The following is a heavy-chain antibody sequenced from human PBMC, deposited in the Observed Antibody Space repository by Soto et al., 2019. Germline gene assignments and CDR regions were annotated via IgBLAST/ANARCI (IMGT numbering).Heavy chain of an antibody. CDR3: ARELPLGDSRFDP. CDR2: IYYSGST. V-gene: IGHV4-59*01. Sequence: SETLSLTCTVSGGSISSYYWSWIRQPPGKGLEWIGYIYYSGSTNYNPSLKSRVTISVDTSKNQFSLKLSSVTAADTAVYYCARELPLGDSRFDPWGQGTLVTVSS. CDR1: GGSISSYY. D-gene: IGHD4-17*01. J-gene: IGHJ5*02.